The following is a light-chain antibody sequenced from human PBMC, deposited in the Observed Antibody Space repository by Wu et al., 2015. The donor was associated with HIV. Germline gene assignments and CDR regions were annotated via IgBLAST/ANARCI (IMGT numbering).Light chain of an antibody. Sequence: DIQMTQSPSTLSASVGDRVTITCRASQSISSWLAWYQQKPGKAPKLLIYKASSLESGVPSRFSGSGSGTEFTLTISSLQPDDFATYYCQRLYDYPLWTFGQGTKLELK. CDR3: QRLYDYPLWT. J-gene: IGKJ2*02. CDR2: KAS. CDR1: QSISSW. V-gene: IGKV1-5*03.